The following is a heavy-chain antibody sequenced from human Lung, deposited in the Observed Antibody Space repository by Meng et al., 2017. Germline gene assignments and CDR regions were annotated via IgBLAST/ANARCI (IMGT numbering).Heavy chain of an antibody. Sequence: QLQLQQCGAGLLMPLRALALTCRVSGGSFSDYYWSWIRQPPGKGLEWIGEINHSGSTNYNPSLESRATISVDTSQNNLSLKLSSVTAADSAVYYCARGPTTMAHDFDYWGQGTLVTVSS. D-gene: IGHD4-11*01. CDR2: INHSGST. CDR1: GGSFSDYY. J-gene: IGHJ4*02. CDR3: ARGPTTMAHDFDY. V-gene: IGHV4-34*01.